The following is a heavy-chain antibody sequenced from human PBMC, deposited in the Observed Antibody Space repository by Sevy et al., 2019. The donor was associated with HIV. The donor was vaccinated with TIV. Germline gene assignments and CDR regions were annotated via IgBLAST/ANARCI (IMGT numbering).Heavy chain of an antibody. J-gene: IGHJ4*02. Sequence: ASVKVSCKASGGTFISYGISWVRQAPGQGLEWVGGIIPILGTVNYAQKFQGRVTITADESTKTAYMELSSLRSEDTAVYYCARGGGNGWYYFDYWGQETLVTVSS. CDR2: IIPILGTV. CDR3: ARGGGNGWYYFDY. CDR1: GGTFISYG. D-gene: IGHD6-19*01. V-gene: IGHV1-69*13.